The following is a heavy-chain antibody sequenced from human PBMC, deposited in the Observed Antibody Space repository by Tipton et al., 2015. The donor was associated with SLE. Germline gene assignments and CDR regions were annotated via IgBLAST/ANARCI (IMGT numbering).Heavy chain of an antibody. V-gene: IGHV4-59*11. J-gene: IGHJ2*01. D-gene: IGHD6-19*01. CDR2: IYYSGST. CDR3: ARRAAVADYWYFDL. CDR1: GVSISSLY. Sequence: TLSLTCTVSGVSISSLYWSWIRQPPGKGLEWIGYIYYSGSTNYNPSLKSRVTISVDTSKNQFSLKLSSVTAADTAVYYCARRAAVADYWYFDLWGRGTLVTVSS.